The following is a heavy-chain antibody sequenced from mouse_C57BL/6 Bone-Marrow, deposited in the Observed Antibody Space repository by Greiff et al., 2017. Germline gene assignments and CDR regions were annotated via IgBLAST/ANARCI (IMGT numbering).Heavy chain of an antibody. Sequence: VQLQESGAELARPGASVKLSCKASGYTFTSYGISWVKQRTGQGLEWIGEIYPRSGNTYYNAKFKGKATLPADKSSSTAYMELRSLTSEDSAVXFCARSEQGYFDYWGQGTTLTVSS. CDR1: GYTFTSYG. J-gene: IGHJ2*01. CDR3: ARSEQGYFDY. V-gene: IGHV1-81*01. CDR2: IYPRSGNT.